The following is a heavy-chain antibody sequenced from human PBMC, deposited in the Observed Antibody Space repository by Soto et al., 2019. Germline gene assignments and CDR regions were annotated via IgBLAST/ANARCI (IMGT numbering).Heavy chain of an antibody. V-gene: IGHV3-21*01. CDR2: ISKSDYT. J-gene: IGHJ4*02. CDR1: GFAFNNYG. D-gene: IGHD2-2*01. CDR3: AREDSIIIPAVSDF. Sequence: SLRLSCTVSGFAFNNYGINWVRQAPGKGLEWVSSISKSDYTYYSDSVKGRFTISRDNAKNSVSLQMNTLRVEDTAVYYCAREDSIIIPAVSDFWGQGTLVTVSS.